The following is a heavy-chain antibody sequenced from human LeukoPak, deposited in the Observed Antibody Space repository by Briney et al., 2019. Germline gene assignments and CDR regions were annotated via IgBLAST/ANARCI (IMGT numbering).Heavy chain of an antibody. CDR3: AKDQDGSGGFDY. D-gene: IGHD3-10*01. J-gene: IGHJ4*02. Sequence: GGSLRLSCAASGFTFSSHAMHWVRQAPGKGLEGVAVISYDTSNKYYVDSVKGRFTISRDNSKDTQYLQMNSLRAEDTAVYYCAKDQDGSGGFDYWGQGTLVTVSS. CDR2: ISYDTSNK. CDR1: GFTFSSHA. V-gene: IGHV3-30*04.